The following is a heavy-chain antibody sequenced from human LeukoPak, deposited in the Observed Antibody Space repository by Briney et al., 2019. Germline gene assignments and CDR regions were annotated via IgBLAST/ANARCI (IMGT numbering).Heavy chain of an antibody. J-gene: IGHJ4*02. CDR1: GFTFSSYS. CDR3: ASHPRQAYYYDSSGYYYFDY. V-gene: IGHV3-21*01. CDR2: ISSSSSYI. Sequence: GGSLRLSCAASGFTFSSYSMNWVRQAPGKGLEWVSSISSSSSYIYYADSVKGRFTISRDNAKNSLYLQMNSLRAEDTAVYYCASHPRQAYYYDSSGYYYFDYWGQGTLVTVSS. D-gene: IGHD3-22*01.